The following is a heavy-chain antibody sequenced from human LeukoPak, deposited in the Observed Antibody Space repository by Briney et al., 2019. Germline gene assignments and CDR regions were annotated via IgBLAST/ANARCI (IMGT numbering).Heavy chain of an antibody. Sequence: ASVKVSCKAPGYTITSYGLSWVRQSPGQGLEWMGWINTNTGNPTYAQGFTGRFVFSLDTSVSTAYLQISSLKAEDTAVYYCARDGGFLLIWGKGTTVTVSS. CDR1: GYTITSYG. D-gene: IGHD3-16*01. V-gene: IGHV7-4-1*02. CDR3: ARDGGFLLI. J-gene: IGHJ6*04. CDR2: INTNTGNP.